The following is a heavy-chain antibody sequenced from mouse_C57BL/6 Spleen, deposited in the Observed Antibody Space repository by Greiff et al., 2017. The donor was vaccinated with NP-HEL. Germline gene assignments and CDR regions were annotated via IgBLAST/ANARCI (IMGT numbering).Heavy chain of an antibody. Sequence: VQLQQSGPELVKPGASVKISCKASGYTFTDYYMNWVKQSHGKSLEWIGDINPNNGGTSYNQKFKGKATLTVDKSSSTAYMELRSLTSEDSAVYYCANSYYYGSSYYWGQGTTLTVSS. D-gene: IGHD1-1*01. J-gene: IGHJ2*01. CDR2: INPNNGGT. CDR1: GYTFTDYY. CDR3: ANSYYYGSSYY. V-gene: IGHV1-26*01.